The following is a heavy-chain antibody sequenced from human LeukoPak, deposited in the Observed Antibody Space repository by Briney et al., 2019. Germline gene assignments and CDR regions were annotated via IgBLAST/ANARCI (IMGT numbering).Heavy chain of an antibody. V-gene: IGHV3-23*01. D-gene: IGHD3-22*01. CDR3: AKDYYDSSGQTGSYYFDY. J-gene: IGHJ4*02. CDR1: GFDFSNYV. CDR2: ITSSGDIT. Sequence: GGSLRLSCAASGFDFSNYVMTWVRQAPGKGLEWVAGITSSGDITYYADSVKGRFTISRDNSKNTLYLQMNSLRAEDTAVYYCAKDYYDSSGQTGSYYFDYWGQGTLVTVSS.